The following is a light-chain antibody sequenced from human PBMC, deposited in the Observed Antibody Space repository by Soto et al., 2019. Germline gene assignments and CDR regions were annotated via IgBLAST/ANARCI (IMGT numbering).Light chain of an antibody. CDR2: DAS. CDR3: QQYETFSGT. J-gene: IGKJ1*01. Sequence: DIQMTQSPSTLAASVGDTVTVTCRASQSVSGWLAWYQQKPGEAPKLLIYDASALPRGVPPRLSGSGSGTKFTLTIASLHPDDFATYYCQQYETFSGTLGPGTKVDIK. V-gene: IGKV1-5*01. CDR1: QSVSGW.